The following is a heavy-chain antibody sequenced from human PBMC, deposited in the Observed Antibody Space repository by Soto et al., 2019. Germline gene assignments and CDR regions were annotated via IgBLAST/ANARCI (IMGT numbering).Heavy chain of an antibody. CDR3: ARARGYYGTDF. CDR1: GYTVSSNY. J-gene: IGHJ6*02. D-gene: IGHD3-10*01. Sequence: GFLRLSCAASGYTVSSNYMSWVRQAPGKGLEWVSVIYSGGSTYYADSVRGRFTISRDNSKNTLYLQMNSLGAEDTAVYYCARARGYYGTDFWGRGTTVTVSS. CDR2: IYSGGST. V-gene: IGHV3-53*01.